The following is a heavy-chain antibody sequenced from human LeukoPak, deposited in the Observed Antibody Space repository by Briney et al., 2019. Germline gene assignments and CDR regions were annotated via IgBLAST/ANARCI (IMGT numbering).Heavy chain of an antibody. V-gene: IGHV3-74*01. CDR1: GFTFSSYW. D-gene: IGHD2-15*01. Sequence: GGSLRLSCAASGFTFSSYWMHWVRQAPGKGLVWVSRINGDGNNTTYADSVKGRFTISTDNAKNTLYLQMNSLRAEGTAVYYCARLSCSGGSCYFDYWGQGALVTVSS. CDR2: INGDGNNT. CDR3: ARLSCSGGSCYFDY. J-gene: IGHJ4*02.